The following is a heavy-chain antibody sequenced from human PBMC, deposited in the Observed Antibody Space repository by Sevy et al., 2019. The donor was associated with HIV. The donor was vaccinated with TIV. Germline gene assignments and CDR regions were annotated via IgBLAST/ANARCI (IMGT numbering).Heavy chain of an antibody. CDR1: GFTFITYN. J-gene: IGHJ4*02. Sequence: GGSLRLSCAASGFTFITYNMNWVRHAPGKGLEWVSSVSGSSNYIYYAESLKGRFIISRDNAKNTLYLQINSLRADDTAVYYCARGPPDGSYDYFDYWGRGTLVTVSS. D-gene: IGHD1-26*01. V-gene: IGHV3-21*06. CDR2: VSGSSNYI. CDR3: ARGPPDGSYDYFDY.